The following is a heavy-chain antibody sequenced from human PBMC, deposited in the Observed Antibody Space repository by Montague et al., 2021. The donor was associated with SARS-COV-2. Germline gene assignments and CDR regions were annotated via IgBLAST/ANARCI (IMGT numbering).Heavy chain of an antibody. CDR1: GLWVTRIS. D-gene: IGHD2-15*01. J-gene: IGHJ4*02. CDR2: IADSGST. Sequence: SETLSLTCRGSGLWVTRISGGEWKRTRVKCRHYRGYIADSGSTNNNPSLTSRVAMSVDTSKNQFSLKVNSVTAADTAVYYCARHYSATLPAVYWGQGTLVTVSS. CDR3: ARHYSATLPAVY. V-gene: IGHV4-59*08.